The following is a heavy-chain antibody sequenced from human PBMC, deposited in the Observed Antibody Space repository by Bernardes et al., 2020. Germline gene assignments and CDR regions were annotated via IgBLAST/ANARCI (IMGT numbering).Heavy chain of an antibody. V-gene: IGHV2-5*02. CDR1: NFSLTTSAVG. J-gene: IGHJ4*02. Sequence: TLVKPTQTLTLTCTFSNFSLTTSAVGVGWIRQPPGKALEWLALIYWDDDKRYSPSLKSRLTITKDTSKNQVVLTMTNMDPVDTATYYCARSGRRGNNGWYEDYWGQGILVAVSS. D-gene: IGHD6-19*01. CDR2: IYWDDDK. CDR3: ARSGRRGNNGWYEDY.